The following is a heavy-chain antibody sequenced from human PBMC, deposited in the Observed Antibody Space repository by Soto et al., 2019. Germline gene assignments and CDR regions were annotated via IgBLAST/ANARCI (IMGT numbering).Heavy chain of an antibody. Sequence: ASVKVSCKASGYTFNTYGITWVRQAPGQGLEWMGWINPYNGNTKFAQKLQDRVTMTTATSTSTAYMELASLRSDDTAVYYCARGCIAVTTHLCYWGQETLVTVSS. CDR1: GYTFNTYG. J-gene: IGHJ4*02. CDR3: ARGCIAVTTHLCY. CDR2: INPYNGNT. V-gene: IGHV1-18*01. D-gene: IGHD4-17*01.